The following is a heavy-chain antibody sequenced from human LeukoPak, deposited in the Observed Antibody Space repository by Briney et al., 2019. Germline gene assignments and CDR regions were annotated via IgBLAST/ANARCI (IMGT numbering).Heavy chain of an antibody. CDR1: GYTFTSYG. J-gene: IGHJ4*02. Sequence: GASGKVSCKASGYTFTSYGISWVRQAPGQGLEWMGWISAYNGNTNYAQKFQGRVTMTRDTSINTAYMELRRLKSDDTAVYYCARPYCSGGSCHDYFDYWGQGTLVTVSS. CDR3: ARPYCSGGSCHDYFDY. CDR2: ISAYNGNT. V-gene: IGHV1-18*01. D-gene: IGHD2-15*01.